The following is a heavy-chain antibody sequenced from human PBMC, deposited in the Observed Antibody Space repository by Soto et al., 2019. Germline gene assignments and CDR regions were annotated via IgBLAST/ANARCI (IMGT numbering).Heavy chain of an antibody. Sequence: PSETLSLTCTVSVGSISSGGYYWSWIRQHPGKGLEWIGYIYYSGSTYYNPSLKSRVTISVDTSKNQFSLKLSSVTAADTAVYYCARAISGSYPTISYFQHWGQGTLVTVSS. J-gene: IGHJ1*01. V-gene: IGHV4-31*03. CDR1: VGSISSGGYY. CDR3: ARAISGSYPTISYFQH. D-gene: IGHD1-26*01. CDR2: IYYSGST.